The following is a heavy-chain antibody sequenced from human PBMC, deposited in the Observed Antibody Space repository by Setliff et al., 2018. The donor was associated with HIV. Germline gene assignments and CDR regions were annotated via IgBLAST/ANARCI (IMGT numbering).Heavy chain of an antibody. CDR1: GDSISDTTYY. CDR3: ASGPWSYFGYYMDV. V-gene: IGHV4-39*01. CDR2: IYHSGST. D-gene: IGHD1-26*01. Sequence: SETLSLTCSVSGDSISDTTYYWGWIRQPPGKGLEWIGNIYHSGSTLYKPSLKSRVTMSVDTSKNQFSLKLNSVTAADTAVYHCASGPWSYFGYYMDVWGKGATVTVSS. J-gene: IGHJ6*03.